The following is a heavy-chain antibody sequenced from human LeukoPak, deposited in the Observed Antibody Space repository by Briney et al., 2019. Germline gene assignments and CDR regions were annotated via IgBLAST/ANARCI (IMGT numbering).Heavy chain of an antibody. CDR1: GGSISSYY. D-gene: IGHD3-10*01. V-gene: IGHV4-59*01. Sequence: SETLTLTCTVSGGSISSYYWSWSRQPPGKGLEWVGYIYYSGSTNYNPSLKSRVTISVDTSKNQFSLKLSSVTAADTAVYYCARDRHYYGSGRPSYFDYWGQGTLVTVSS. J-gene: IGHJ4*02. CDR2: IYYSGST. CDR3: ARDRHYYGSGRPSYFDY.